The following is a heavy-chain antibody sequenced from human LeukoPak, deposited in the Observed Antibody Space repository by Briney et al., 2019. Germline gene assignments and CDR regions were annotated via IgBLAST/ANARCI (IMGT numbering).Heavy chain of an antibody. V-gene: IGHV3-66*01. CDR1: GFTVSSNY. D-gene: IGHD5-18*01. CDR3: ARSVRQNVDTAMVTAGAFDI. J-gene: IGHJ3*02. CDR2: IYSGGST. Sequence: GGSLRLSCAASGFTVSSNYMSWVRQAPGKGLEWVSVIYSGGSTYYADSVKGRFTISRDNSKNTLYLQMNSLRAEDTAVYYCARSVRQNVDTAMVTAGAFDIWGQGTMVTVSS.